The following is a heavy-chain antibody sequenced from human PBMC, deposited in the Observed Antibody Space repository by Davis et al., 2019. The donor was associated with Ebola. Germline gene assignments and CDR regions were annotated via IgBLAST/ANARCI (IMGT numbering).Heavy chain of an antibody. D-gene: IGHD2-2*01. Sequence: GESQKISCKGSGYSFTSYWISWVRQMPGKGLEWMGRIDPSDSYTNYSPSFQGHVTISADKSISTAYLQWSSLKASDTAMYYCARLSGYCSSTSCYPNWFDPWGQGTLVTVSS. CDR1: GYSFTSYW. J-gene: IGHJ5*02. V-gene: IGHV5-10-1*01. CDR2: IDPSDSYT. CDR3: ARLSGYCSSTSCYPNWFDP.